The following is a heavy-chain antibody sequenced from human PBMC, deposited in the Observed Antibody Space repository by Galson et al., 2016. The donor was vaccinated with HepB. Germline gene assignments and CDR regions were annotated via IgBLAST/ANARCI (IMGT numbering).Heavy chain of an antibody. V-gene: IGHV3-15*01. J-gene: IGHJ4*02. CDR2: IKSEVDGGTA. Sequence: SLRLSCAASGLTYKNAWMTWVRQAPGKGLEWVGRIKSEVDGGTADYVEPVKGRLTISRDDSKNTLYLQMDSLKTEDTAVYYCTKDIPYSRGGAIAWWGQGALVTVSS. CDR3: TKDIPYSRGGAIAW. D-gene: IGHD3-16*02. CDR1: GLTYKNAW.